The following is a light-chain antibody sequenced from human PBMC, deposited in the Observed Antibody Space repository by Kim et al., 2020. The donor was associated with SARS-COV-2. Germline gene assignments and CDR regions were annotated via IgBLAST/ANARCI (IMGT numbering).Light chain of an antibody. Sequence: GQSIHISCTGTSSDVGGYSYVSWFQKHPVKAPKLLIYDVTNRPSWVSNRFSGSKSGNTASLTISGLQAEDEADYYCSSNTSSNTLVFGGGTQLTVL. V-gene: IGLV2-14*03. J-gene: IGLJ3*02. CDR2: DVT. CDR3: SSNTSSNTLV. CDR1: SSDVGGYSY.